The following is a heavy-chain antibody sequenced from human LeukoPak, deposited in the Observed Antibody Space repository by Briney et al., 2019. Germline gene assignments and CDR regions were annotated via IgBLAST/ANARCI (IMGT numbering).Heavy chain of an antibody. Sequence: GGSLTHSRAASGVTLCSYWMSWVRQAPGKGVEWVANIKQDGSEKYYVDSVKGRFTISRDNAKNSLYLQVNSLRAEDTAVYYCARNQRRLDYWGQGTLVTVSS. J-gene: IGHJ4*02. CDR1: GVTLCSYW. CDR3: ARNQRRLDY. V-gene: IGHV3-7*01. CDR2: IKQDGSEK. D-gene: IGHD1-14*01.